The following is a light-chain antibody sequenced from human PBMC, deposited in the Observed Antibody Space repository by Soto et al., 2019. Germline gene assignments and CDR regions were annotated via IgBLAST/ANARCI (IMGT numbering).Light chain of an antibody. V-gene: IGLV1-44*01. CDR2: STN. CDR1: SSNIGSKT. CDR3: AAWDGSLNVVL. Sequence: QAVVTQPPSASGTPGQRVTISCSGSSSNIGSKTVNWYQQLPGTAPKLLIYSTNQRPSGVPGRFSGSKSGTSASLASGLQSEDEADYYCAAWDGSLNVVLFGGGTKVTVL. J-gene: IGLJ2*01.